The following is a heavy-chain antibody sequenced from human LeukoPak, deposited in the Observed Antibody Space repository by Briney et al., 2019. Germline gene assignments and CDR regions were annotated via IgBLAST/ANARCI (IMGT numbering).Heavy chain of an antibody. CDR2: ISYDGSNK. J-gene: IGHJ1*01. Sequence: PGGSLRLSCAASGFTFSSYGIHWVRQAPGKGLEWVAVISYDGSNKYYADSVKGRFTISRDNSKNTLYLQMNSLRAEDTAVYYCARVAYSGSYSVAEYFQHWGQGTLVTVSS. CDR3: ARVAYSGSYSVAEYFQH. D-gene: IGHD1-26*01. CDR1: GFTFSSYG. V-gene: IGHV3-30*03.